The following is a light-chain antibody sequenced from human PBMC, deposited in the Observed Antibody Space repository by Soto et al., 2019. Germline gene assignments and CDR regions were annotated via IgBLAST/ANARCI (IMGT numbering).Light chain of an antibody. CDR1: QSVSSSY. CDR3: QQYGSSTRT. CDR2: GAS. Sequence: DIVLTQSTGTLSLSPGARAPLSCRASQSVSSSYLAWYQQKPGQAPRLLIYGASSRATGTPDRCSGSGYATDSTLTISRLEHEDFALYYCQQYGSSTRTFGQGTKVDIK. V-gene: IGKV3-20*01. J-gene: IGKJ1*01.